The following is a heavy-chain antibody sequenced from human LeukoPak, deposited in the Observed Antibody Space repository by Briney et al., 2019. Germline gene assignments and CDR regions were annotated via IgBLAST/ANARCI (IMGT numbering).Heavy chain of an antibody. Sequence: PGGSLRLSCAASGFTFSSYAMHWVRQAPGKGLEYVSAISSNGGSTYYANSVKGRFTISGDNSKNTLYLQMGSLRAEDMAVYYCARGNRITIFGVVSVNLGSWFSYYMDVWGKGTTVTVSS. J-gene: IGHJ6*03. CDR2: ISSNGGST. V-gene: IGHV3-64*01. CDR1: GFTFSSYA. CDR3: ARGNRITIFGVVSVNLGSWFSYYMDV. D-gene: IGHD3-3*01.